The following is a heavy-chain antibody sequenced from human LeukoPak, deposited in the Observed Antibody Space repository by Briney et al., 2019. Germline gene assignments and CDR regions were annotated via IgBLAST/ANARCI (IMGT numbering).Heavy chain of an antibody. J-gene: IGHJ3*02. CDR3: AKDRGSGWIIDAFDI. CDR2: ISWNSGSI. Sequence: GGSLRLSCAASGFTFDDYAMHWVRQAPGKGLEWVSGISWNSGSIGYADSVKGRFTISRDNAKNSLYLQMNSLRAEDTALYYCAKDRGSGWIIDAFDIWGQGTMVTVSS. CDR1: GFTFDDYA. D-gene: IGHD6-19*01. V-gene: IGHV3-9*01.